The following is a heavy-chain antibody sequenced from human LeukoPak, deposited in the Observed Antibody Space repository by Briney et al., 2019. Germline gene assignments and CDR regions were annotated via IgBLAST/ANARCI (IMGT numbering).Heavy chain of an antibody. CDR2: ISYSGTS. V-gene: IGHV4-61*01. D-gene: IGHD3-10*01. CDR1: GGPITNDYY. Sequence: SETLSLTCTVSGGPITNDYYWSWIRQPPGKGLEWIGYISYSGTSSYNPSLKSRVTISVDTSKTQFSLKLSSVTAVDTAVYYCARGLTMVRAKYYFDYWGQGTLVTVSS. J-gene: IGHJ4*02. CDR3: ARGLTMVRAKYYFDY.